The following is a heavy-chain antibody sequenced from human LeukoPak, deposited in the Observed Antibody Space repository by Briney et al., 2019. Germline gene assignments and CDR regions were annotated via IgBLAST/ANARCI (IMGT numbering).Heavy chain of an antibody. J-gene: IGHJ4*02. CDR2: ISSSSSYI. D-gene: IGHD2-21*02. Sequence: GGSLRLSCAASGFTFSSYSMNWVRQAPGKGLEWVSSISSSSSYIYYADSVKGRFTISGDNAKNSLYLQMNSLRAEDTAVYYCARAAYCGGDCYLVDYWGQGTLVTVSS. CDR1: GFTFSSYS. CDR3: ARAAYCGGDCYLVDY. V-gene: IGHV3-21*01.